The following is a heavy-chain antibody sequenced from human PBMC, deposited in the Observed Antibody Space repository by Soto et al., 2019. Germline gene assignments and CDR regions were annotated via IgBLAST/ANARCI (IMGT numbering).Heavy chain of an antibody. V-gene: IGHV3-7*03. CDR3: ARIGGSYHFDY. D-gene: IGHD1-26*01. J-gene: IGHJ4*02. Sequence: GGSLRLSCAASGFTLRSYWMSWVRQAPGKGLEWLATIKTDASEKKYVDSVKGRFTVSRDNAKNSLYLQMNSLRAEDTAVYYCARIGGSYHFDYWGQGTLVTVSS. CDR1: GFTLRSYW. CDR2: IKTDASEK.